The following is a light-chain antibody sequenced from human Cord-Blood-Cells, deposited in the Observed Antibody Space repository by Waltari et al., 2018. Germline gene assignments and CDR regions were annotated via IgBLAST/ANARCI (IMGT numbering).Light chain of an antibody. CDR2: EVS. CDR3: CSYAGSRGVV. Sequence: QSALTQPASVSGSPGQSITISCTGTSSDVGSYNLVSWYQQHPGKAPKLKIFEVSKRPSGVSYRFSCSKSGNTGSLTISGLQAEDEADYYCCSYAGSRGVVFGGGTKLTVL. CDR1: SSDVGSYNL. J-gene: IGLJ2*01. V-gene: IGLV2-23*02.